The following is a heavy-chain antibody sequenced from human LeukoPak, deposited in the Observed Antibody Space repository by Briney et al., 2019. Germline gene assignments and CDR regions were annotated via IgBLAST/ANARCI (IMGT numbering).Heavy chain of an antibody. D-gene: IGHD3-22*01. CDR3: ARDRDGYFDY. CDR2: IKPGGGEK. CDR1: GFTFSRFG. J-gene: IGHJ4*02. V-gene: IGHV3-7*01. Sequence: GGSLRLSCEASGFTFSRFGMSWVRQAPGKGQEWVANIKPGGGEKYYVDSVKGRFTISRDNAKNSLYLQVNSLRAEDTAVYYCARDRDGYFDYWGQGSLVTVSS.